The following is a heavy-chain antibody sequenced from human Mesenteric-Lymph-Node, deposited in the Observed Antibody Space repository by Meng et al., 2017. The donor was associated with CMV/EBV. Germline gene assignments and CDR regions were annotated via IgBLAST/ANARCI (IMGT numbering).Heavy chain of an antibody. CDR1: GFTFSSYS. J-gene: IGHJ5*02. V-gene: IGHV3-7*01. CDR3: AKCSSTSCYNWFDH. Sequence: GGSLRLSCAASGFTFSSYSMNWVRQAPGKGLEWVANIKQDGSEKYYVDSVKGRFTISRDNAKNSLYLQMNSLRAEDTAVYYCAKCSSTSCYNWFDHWGQGTLVTVSS. CDR2: IKQDGSEK. D-gene: IGHD2-2*01.